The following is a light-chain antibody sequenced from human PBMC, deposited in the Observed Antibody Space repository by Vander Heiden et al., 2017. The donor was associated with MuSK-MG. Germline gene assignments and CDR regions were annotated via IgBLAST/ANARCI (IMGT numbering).Light chain of an antibody. V-gene: IGLV1-40*01. J-gene: IGLJ3*02. Sequence: QSVLTQPPSVSGAPGQRVTISCTGSSSNIGAGYNVHWYQQLPGTAPKRCIDGDNNRPSGVPDRFSAYKAGDYASPEIYGLQADDEADDYGQYSDSSLSAWVVGGGTKLTVL. CDR1: SSNIGAGYN. CDR3: QYSDSSLSAWV. CDR2: GDN.